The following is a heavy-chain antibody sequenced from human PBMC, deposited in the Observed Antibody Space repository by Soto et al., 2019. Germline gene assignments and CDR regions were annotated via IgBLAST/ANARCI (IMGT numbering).Heavy chain of an antibody. Sequence: SETLSLTCAVYGGSFSGYYWSWIRQPPGKGLEWIGEINHSGSTNYNPSLKSRVTISVDTSKNQFSLKLSSVTAADTAVYYCARGGHYYGSGSYYKGLDYWGQGTLVTVSS. CDR3: ARGGHYYGSGSYYKGLDY. V-gene: IGHV4-34*01. D-gene: IGHD3-10*01. CDR1: GGSFSGYY. CDR2: INHSGST. J-gene: IGHJ4*02.